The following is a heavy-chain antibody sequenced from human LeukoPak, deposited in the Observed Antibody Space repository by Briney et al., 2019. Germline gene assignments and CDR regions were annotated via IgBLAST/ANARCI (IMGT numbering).Heavy chain of an antibody. D-gene: IGHD6-19*01. Sequence: PSETLSLSCAASGGSFSSSSYYWGWIRQPPGKGLESIGSIYYSGSTYYNPSLTSRATISVDTSKNQFSLKLSSVTAADTAVYYCARVLYSSGWYTYYFDYWGQGTLVTVSS. CDR2: IYYSGST. V-gene: IGHV4-39*01. CDR1: GGSFSSSSYY. J-gene: IGHJ4*02. CDR3: ARVLYSSGWYTYYFDY.